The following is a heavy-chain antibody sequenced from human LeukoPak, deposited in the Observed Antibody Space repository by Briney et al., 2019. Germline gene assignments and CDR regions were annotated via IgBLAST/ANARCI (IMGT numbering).Heavy chain of an antibody. D-gene: IGHD2-2*01. J-gene: IGHJ4*02. V-gene: IGHV3-21*01. Sequence: PGGSLRLSCAASGFIFSSYSMNWVRQAPGKGLEWVSSISSSSYYMYYADSVKGRFTISRDDAMNSLYLQMNSLRAEDTAVYYCASLPSRYCSSTSCFDYWGQGTLVTVSS. CDR2: ISSSSYYM. CDR3: ASLPSRYCSSTSCFDY. CDR1: GFIFSSYS.